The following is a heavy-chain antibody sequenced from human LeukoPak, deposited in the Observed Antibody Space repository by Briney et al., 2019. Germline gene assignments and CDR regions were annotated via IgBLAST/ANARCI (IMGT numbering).Heavy chain of an antibody. Sequence: GGSLRLSCAASGFTFSSYWMHWVRQAPGKGLVWVSRINSDGSSTSYADSVKGRFTISRDNAKNTLYLQMNSLRAEDPAVYYCARGQYCSSTSCYSFDYWGQGTLVTVSS. J-gene: IGHJ4*02. CDR1: GFTFSSYW. CDR2: INSDGSST. V-gene: IGHV3-74*01. CDR3: ARGQYCSSTSCYSFDY. D-gene: IGHD2-2*02.